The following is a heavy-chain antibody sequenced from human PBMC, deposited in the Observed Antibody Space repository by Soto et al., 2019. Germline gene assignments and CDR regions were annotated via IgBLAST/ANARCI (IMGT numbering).Heavy chain of an antibody. J-gene: IGHJ5*02. V-gene: IGHV4-31*03. CDR3: AKSAKYHSLFDP. Sequence: TLSLTCTVSGGSISSGGYYWSWIRQHPGKGLEWIGYIYYSGSTYYNPSLKSRVTISVDTSKNQFSLKLGSVTAADTAVYYCAKSAKYHSLFDPWGQGTLVSVSS. CDR2: IYYSGST. CDR1: GGSISSGGYY. D-gene: IGHD2-15*01.